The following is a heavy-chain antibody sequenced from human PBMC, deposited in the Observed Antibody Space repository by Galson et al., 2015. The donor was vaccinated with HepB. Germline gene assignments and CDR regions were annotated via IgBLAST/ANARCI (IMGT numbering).Heavy chain of an antibody. CDR3: ARGPRGYSYGQWAYYYYGMDV. CDR1: GYTFTSYH. J-gene: IGHJ6*02. D-gene: IGHD5-18*01. CDR2: INPSGGST. Sequence: SVKVSCKASGYTFTSYHMHWVRQAPGQGLEWMGIINPSGGSTSYAQKFQGRVTMTRDTSTSTVYMELSSLRFEDTAVYYCARGPRGYSYGQWAYYYYGMDVWGQGTTVTVSS. V-gene: IGHV1-46*01.